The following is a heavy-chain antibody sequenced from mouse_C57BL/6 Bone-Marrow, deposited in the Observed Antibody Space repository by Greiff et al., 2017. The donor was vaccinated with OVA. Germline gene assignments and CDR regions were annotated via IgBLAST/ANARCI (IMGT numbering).Heavy chain of an antibody. J-gene: IGHJ2*01. CDR1: GFTFTNYY. Sequence: EVMLVESGGGLVQPGDSLSLSCAASGFTFTNYYMSWVRQPPGKALEWLAFIRNKPNGSTTEYSASVKGRFTISRDDSQSILYLQRNAQIADESATDYCVRYKGRGAGDDFDYWGQGTALTVSS. V-gene: IGHV7-3*01. CDR2: IRNKPNGSTT. CDR3: VRYKGRGAGDDFDY. D-gene: IGHD1-1*01.